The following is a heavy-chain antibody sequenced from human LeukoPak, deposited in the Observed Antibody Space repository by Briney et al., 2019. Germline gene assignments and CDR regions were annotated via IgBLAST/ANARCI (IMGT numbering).Heavy chain of an antibody. V-gene: IGHV3-30*18. CDR2: ISYDGSNK. D-gene: IGHD3-22*01. J-gene: IGHJ3*02. CDR3: AKEVGYYYDSSARGAFDI. Sequence: GGSLRLSCAASGFTFSSYGMHWVRQAPGKGLEWVAVISYDGSNKYYADSVKGRFTISRDNSKNTLYLQMNSLRAEDTAVYYCAKEVGYYYDSSARGAFDIWGQGTMVTVSS. CDR1: GFTFSSYG.